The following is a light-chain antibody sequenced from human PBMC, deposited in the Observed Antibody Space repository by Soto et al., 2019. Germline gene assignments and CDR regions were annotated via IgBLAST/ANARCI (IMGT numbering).Light chain of an antibody. CDR2: GAS. V-gene: IGKV3-20*01. J-gene: IGKJ3*01. Sequence: GERATLSCRASQSISSSYLAWYQQKPGQAPRRLVYGASSRATGIPDRFSGSGSGTDFTLTISRLEPEDFAVYYCQQYGSSRFTFGPGTKVDIK. CDR1: QSISSSY. CDR3: QQYGSSRFT.